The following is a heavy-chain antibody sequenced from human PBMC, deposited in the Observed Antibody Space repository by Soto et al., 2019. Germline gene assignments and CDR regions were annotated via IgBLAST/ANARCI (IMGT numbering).Heavy chain of an antibody. J-gene: IGHJ4*02. CDR2: IHYTGST. Sequence: SETLSLPCTVSIDSFSGHSYFWICIRQPPGKGLEWIGYIHYTGSTTYNPSLKSRITMSIDTSEKQFSLKLSSVTTADTAVYYCGRGVGNNRGTSFDYWGQGALVTVSS. V-gene: IGHV4-61*01. CDR3: GRGVGNNRGTSFDY. D-gene: IGHD1-1*01. CDR1: IDSFSGHSYF.